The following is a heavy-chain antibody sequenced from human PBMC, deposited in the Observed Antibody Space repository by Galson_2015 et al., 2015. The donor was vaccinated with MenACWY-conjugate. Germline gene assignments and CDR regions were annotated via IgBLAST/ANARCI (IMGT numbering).Heavy chain of an antibody. V-gene: IGHV3-74*01. CDR2: INPGGSST. J-gene: IGHJ4*02. CDR1: GFIFNTYW. Sequence: SLRLSCAASGFIFNTYWMHWVRQAPGKGLVWVSRINPGGSSTTYADSVKDRFTISSDNAKNTLYLQMSSLRPEDTAVFYCAKTRGASFYFDSWGQGTLVTVSS. CDR3: AKTRGASFYFDS. D-gene: IGHD1-26*01.